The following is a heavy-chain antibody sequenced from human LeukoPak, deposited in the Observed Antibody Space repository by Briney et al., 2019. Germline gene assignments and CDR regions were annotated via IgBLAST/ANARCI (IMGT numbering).Heavy chain of an antibody. CDR2: INPSGGST. CDR1: GYTFTSYY. Sequence: ASVKVSCKASGYTFTSYYMHWVRQAPGQGLEWMGIINPSGGSTSYAQKFQGRVTMTRDTSTSTVYMELSSLRSEDTAVYYCVLAVAGPATFDYWGQGTLVTVSS. J-gene: IGHJ4*02. V-gene: IGHV1-46*01. CDR3: VLAVAGPATFDY. D-gene: IGHD6-19*01.